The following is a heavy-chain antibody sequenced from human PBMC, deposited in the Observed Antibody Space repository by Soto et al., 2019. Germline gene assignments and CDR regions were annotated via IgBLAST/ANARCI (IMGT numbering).Heavy chain of an antibody. J-gene: IGHJ4*02. CDR3: VRYCSTTLCNGVATRTFDY. CDR2: ISSSGYTV. Sequence: GGSLRLSCAASRFTFSTYEMNWVRQAPGKGLEWVSYISSSGYTVYYADSVKGRFTISRDNTRNSLYLQMNSLRDEDTALYYCVRYCSTTLCNGVATRTFDYWGQGTLVTVSS. D-gene: IGHD2-2*01. V-gene: IGHV3-48*03. CDR1: RFTFSTYE.